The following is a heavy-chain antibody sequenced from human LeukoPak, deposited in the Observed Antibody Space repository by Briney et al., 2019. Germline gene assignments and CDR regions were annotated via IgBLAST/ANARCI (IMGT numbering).Heavy chain of an antibody. J-gene: IGHJ5*02. CDR2: FDPEDGET. V-gene: IGHV1-24*01. CDR1: GYTLTELS. Sequence: ASVKVSCKVSGYTLTELSMHWVRQAPGKGLEWMGGFDPEDGETIYAQKFQGRVTMTEDTSTDTAYMELSSLRSEDTAVYYCARDKRLWFGELLTDNWFDPWGQGTLVTVSS. CDR3: ARDKRLWFGELLTDNWFDP. D-gene: IGHD3-10*01.